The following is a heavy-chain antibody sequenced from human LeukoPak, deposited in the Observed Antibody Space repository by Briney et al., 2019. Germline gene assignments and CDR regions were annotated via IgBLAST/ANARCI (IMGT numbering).Heavy chain of an antibody. CDR1: GGSISSYY. D-gene: IGHD2-2*01. Sequence: SETLSLTCTVSGGSISSYYWSWIRQPPGKGLEWIGYIYYSGSTNYNPSLKSRVTISVDTSKNQFSLKLSSVTAADTAVYYCARCDPYQLLGCQIFDYWGQGTLVTVSS. J-gene: IGHJ4*02. V-gene: IGHV4-59*01. CDR2: IYYSGST. CDR3: ARCDPYQLLGCQIFDY.